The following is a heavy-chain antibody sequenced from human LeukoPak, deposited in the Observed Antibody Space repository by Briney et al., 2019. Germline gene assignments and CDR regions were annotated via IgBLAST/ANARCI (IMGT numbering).Heavy chain of an antibody. CDR2: ISSSSSYT. V-gene: IGHV3-11*03. CDR3: ASTRRGYSYGHLDY. J-gene: IGHJ4*02. D-gene: IGHD5-18*01. CDR1: GFTFSDYY. Sequence: KPGGPLRLSCAASGFTFSDYYMSWIRQAPGKGLEWVSYISSSSSYTNYADSVKGRFTISRDNAKNSLYLQMNSLRAEDTAVYYCASTRRGYSYGHLDYWGQGTLVTVSS.